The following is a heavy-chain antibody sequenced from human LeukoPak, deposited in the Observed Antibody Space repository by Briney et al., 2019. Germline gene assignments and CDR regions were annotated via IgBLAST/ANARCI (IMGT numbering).Heavy chain of an antibody. Sequence: GGSLRLSCAASGFTFSNAWMSWVRQAPGKGLEWVSYISSSSSTIYYADSVKGRFTISRDNAKNSLYLQMNSLRAEDTAVYYCARDRQVGTTPRYYFDYWGQGTLVTVSS. J-gene: IGHJ4*02. CDR3: ARDRQVGTTPRYYFDY. CDR2: ISSSSSTI. CDR1: GFTFSNAW. V-gene: IGHV3-48*04. D-gene: IGHD1-1*01.